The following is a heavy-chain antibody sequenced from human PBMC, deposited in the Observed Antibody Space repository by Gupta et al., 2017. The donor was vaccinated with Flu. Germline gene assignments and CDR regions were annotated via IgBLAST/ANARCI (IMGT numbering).Heavy chain of an antibody. J-gene: IGHJ6*02. D-gene: IGHD1-26*01. Sequence: QLQVQESGPGLVAPSETLSLTCTVSGGAISSSRYYWGWLRQPPGKGLEWIGSIYKSGIAYYNPSLESRVTISVDTSKNQFSLKLSSVTAADTAMYYCARRYGTYSGFDMDVWGQGTTVIVSS. CDR1: GGAISSSRYY. CDR2: IYKSGIA. V-gene: IGHV4-39*01. CDR3: ARRYGTYSGFDMDV.